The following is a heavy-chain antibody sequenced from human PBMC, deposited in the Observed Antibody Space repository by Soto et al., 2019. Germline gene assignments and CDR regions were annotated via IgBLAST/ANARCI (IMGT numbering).Heavy chain of an antibody. D-gene: IGHD4-17*01. V-gene: IGHV3-30*18. CDR3: AKGGYGAYWYFDY. CDR1: GFTFSSYG. Sequence: GGSLRLSCAASGFTFSSYGMHWVRQAPGKGLEWVAVISYDGSNKYYADSVKGRFTISRDNSKNTLYLQMNSLRAEDTAVYYCAKGGYGAYWYFDYWGQGPLVTVSS. CDR2: ISYDGSNK. J-gene: IGHJ4*02.